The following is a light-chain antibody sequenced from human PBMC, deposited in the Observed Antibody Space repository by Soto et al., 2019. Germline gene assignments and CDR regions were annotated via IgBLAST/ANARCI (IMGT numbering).Light chain of an antibody. CDR1: QSISSY. V-gene: IGKV1-39*01. CDR3: HQSYSTPYT. CDR2: AAS. J-gene: IGKJ2*01. Sequence: DIQMTQSPSSLSASVGDRVTITCRASQSISSYLNWYQQKPGKAPKLLIYAASSLQSGVPSRFSGSGSGTDLTLTISSLQPEDFATYYGHQSYSTPYTFGQGTKLEIK.